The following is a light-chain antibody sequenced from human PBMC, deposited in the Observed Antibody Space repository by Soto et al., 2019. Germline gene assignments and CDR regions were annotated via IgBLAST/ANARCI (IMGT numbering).Light chain of an antibody. CDR3: SSYAGSGNYWI. CDR1: SNDIGAYNY. Sequence: QSVLTQPASVSGSPGQSITISCTGTSNDIGAYNYVSWYQHHPGRAPKLIIYEVTNRPSGVSNRFSGSKSGNTASLTISGLRTEDEADYYCSSYAGSGNYWIFGGGTKLTVL. J-gene: IGLJ3*02. CDR2: EVT. V-gene: IGLV2-14*01.